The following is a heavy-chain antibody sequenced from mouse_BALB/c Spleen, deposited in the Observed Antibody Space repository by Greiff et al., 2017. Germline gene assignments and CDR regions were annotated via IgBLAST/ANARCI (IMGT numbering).Heavy chain of an antibody. Sequence: DVMLVESGGGLVKPGGSLKLSCAASGFTFSSYAMSWVRQTPEKRLEWVASISSGGSTYYPDSVKGRFTISRDNARNILYLQMSSLRSEDTAMYYCARGRNWDPFAYWGQGTLVTVSA. CDR2: ISSGGST. V-gene: IGHV5-6-5*01. CDR3: ARGRNWDPFAY. D-gene: IGHD4-1*01. J-gene: IGHJ3*01. CDR1: GFTFSSYA.